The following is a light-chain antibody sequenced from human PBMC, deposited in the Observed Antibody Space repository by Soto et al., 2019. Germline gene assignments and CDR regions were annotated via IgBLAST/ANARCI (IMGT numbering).Light chain of an antibody. J-gene: IGKJ4*01. CDR1: QGISSW. CDR3: QQTNTFPRT. Sequence: DIQMTQSPSSVSAYVGDRVTITCWASQGISSWLAWYQQKPGTVPKLLIYAASTLQSGVPSRFTGSGSGTDFTLTISSLQPEDFATYYCQQTNTFPRTFGGGTKVESK. V-gene: IGKV1-12*01. CDR2: AAS.